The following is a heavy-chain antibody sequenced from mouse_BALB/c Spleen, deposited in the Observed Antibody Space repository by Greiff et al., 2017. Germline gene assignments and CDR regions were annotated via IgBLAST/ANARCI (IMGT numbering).Heavy chain of an antibody. J-gene: IGHJ4*01. CDR1: GFNIKDTY. V-gene: IGHV14-3*02. Sequence: DVQLQESGAELVKPGASVKLSCTASGFNIKDTYMHWVKQRPEQGLEWIGRIDPANGNTKYDPKFQGKATITADTSSNTAYLQLSSLTSEDTAVYYCARHYRYDGYAMDYWGQGTSVTVSS. D-gene: IGHD2-14*01. CDR3: ARHYRYDGYAMDY. CDR2: IDPANGNT.